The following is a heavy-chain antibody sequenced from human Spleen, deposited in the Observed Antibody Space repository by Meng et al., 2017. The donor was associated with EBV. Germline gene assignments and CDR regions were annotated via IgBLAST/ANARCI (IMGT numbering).Heavy chain of an antibody. CDR2: IYWDDVE. CDR1: GVSHAPSVVD. Sequence: ISSYASAPTLVNPTPSSPLTCTFSGVSHAPSVVDVGWIRQPPGKALECLALIYWDDVERYSPSLMSRLTITKDTSKNQVFLTMTNMDPVDTAIYYCAHALGHFYYWGQGTLVTVSS. CDR3: AHALGHFYY. J-gene: IGHJ4*02. D-gene: IGHD7-27*01. V-gene: IGHV2-5*02.